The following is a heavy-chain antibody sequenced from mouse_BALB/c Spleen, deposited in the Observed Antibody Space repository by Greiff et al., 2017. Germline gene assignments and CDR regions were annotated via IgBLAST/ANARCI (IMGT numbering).Heavy chain of an antibody. CDR1: GFTFSSYY. V-gene: IGHV5-6-2*01. J-gene: IGHJ2*01. CDR3: ARHGSRDYGSSLDY. CDR2: INSNGGST. D-gene: IGHD1-1*01. Sequence: EVQVVESGGGLVKLGGSLKLSCAASGFTFSSYYMSWVRQTPEKRLELVAAINSNGGSTYYPDTVKGRFTISRDNAKNTLYLQMSSLKSEDTALYYCARHGSRDYGSSLDYWGQGTTLTVSS.